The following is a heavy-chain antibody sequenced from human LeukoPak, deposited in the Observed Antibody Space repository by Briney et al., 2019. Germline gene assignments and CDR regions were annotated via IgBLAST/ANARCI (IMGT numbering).Heavy chain of an antibody. J-gene: IGHJ4*02. V-gene: IGHV3-7*01. D-gene: IGHD4-17*01. CDR3: AGDNIANGDLDYLDY. Sequence: GGSLRLSCVVSGFDFSGFSMSWVRQAPGKGLEWVAIMDEYGSDVFYVESVKGRFIISRANARNSLYLQMNSLRAEDTAVYYCAGDNIANGDLDYLDYWGQGTLVTVSS. CDR2: MDEYGSDV. CDR1: GFDFSGFS.